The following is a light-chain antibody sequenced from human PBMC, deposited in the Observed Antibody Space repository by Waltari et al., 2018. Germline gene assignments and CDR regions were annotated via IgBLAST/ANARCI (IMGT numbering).Light chain of an antibody. CDR1: SSDGGGYNF. CDR3: CSYAGSYTLV. Sequence: QSALTQPRSVSGSPGQSVTISCTGTSSDGGGYNFASWYQQHPGKAPKLMIYDVSKQPSGVPDRFSGSKSGNTASLTISGLQAEDEADYYCCSYAGSYTLVFGGGTKLTVL. CDR2: DVS. J-gene: IGLJ2*01. V-gene: IGLV2-11*01.